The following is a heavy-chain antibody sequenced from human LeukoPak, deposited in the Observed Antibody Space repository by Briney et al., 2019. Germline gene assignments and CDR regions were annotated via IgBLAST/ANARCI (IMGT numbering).Heavy chain of an antibody. Sequence: GASVKVSCKASGYTFNSYDINWVRQATGQGLEWMGWMHPNSGNTAYAQKFQGRVSMTRDTSISTAYMELSSLRSEDTAVYYCARVSFDTSGNKINFDYWGHGTLVTVSS. CDR1: GYTFNSYD. CDR2: MHPNSGNT. CDR3: ARVSFDTSGNKINFDY. J-gene: IGHJ4*01. D-gene: IGHD3-22*01. V-gene: IGHV1-8*01.